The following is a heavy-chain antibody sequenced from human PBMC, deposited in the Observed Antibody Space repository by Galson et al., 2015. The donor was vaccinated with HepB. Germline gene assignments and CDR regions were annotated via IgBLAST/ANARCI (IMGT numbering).Heavy chain of an antibody. J-gene: IGHJ4*02. D-gene: IGHD3-22*01. CDR2: INAGNGNT. Sequence: SVKVSCKASGYTFTSYGMHWVRQAPGQRLEWMGWINAGNGNTKYSQKFQGRVTVTRDTSASTAYMELSSLRSEDTAVYYCATDGAQFYYVSTLPSDWGQGTLVTVSS. V-gene: IGHV1-3*01. CDR3: ATDGAQFYYVSTLPSD. CDR1: GYTFTSYG.